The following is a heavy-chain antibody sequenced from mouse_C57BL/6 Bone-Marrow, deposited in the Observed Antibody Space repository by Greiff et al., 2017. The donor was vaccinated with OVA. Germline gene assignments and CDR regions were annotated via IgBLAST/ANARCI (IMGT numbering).Heavy chain of an antibody. J-gene: IGHJ2*01. V-gene: IGHV1-69*01. CDR1: GYTFTSYW. Sequence: VKLQQPGAELVMPGASVKLSCKASGYTFTSYWMHWVKQRPGQGLEWIGEIDPSDSYTNYNQKFKGKSTLTVDKSSSTAYMQLSSLTSEDSAVYYCARSDSSYYFDYWGQGTTLTVSS. CDR3: ARSDSSYYFDY. CDR2: IDPSDSYT.